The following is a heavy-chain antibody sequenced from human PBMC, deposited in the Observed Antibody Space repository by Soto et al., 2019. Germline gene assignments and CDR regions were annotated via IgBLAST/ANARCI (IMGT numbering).Heavy chain of an antibody. D-gene: IGHD3-3*01. V-gene: IGHV4-59*01. CDR2: IYYSGNT. CDR1: GDSTIPRY. CDR3: ARDSRVFDS. Sequence: SETLSLTCTGFGDSTIPRYWSCLRQPPWKALEWIGYIYYSGNTKYNPSLKSRVTISVDTAKNQFSLKLTSVTAADTAVYFCARDSRVFDSWGQGSLVTVS. J-gene: IGHJ4*02.